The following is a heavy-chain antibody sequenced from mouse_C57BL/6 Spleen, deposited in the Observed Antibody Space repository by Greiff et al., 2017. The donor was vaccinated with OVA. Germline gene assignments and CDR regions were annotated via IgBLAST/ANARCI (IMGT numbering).Heavy chain of an antibody. J-gene: IGHJ2*01. D-gene: IGHD2-3*01. CDR2: IYPGDGDT. CDR1: GYAFSSSW. V-gene: IGHV1-80*01. CDR3: ARSDGYFDY. Sequence: QVQLQQSGAELVKPGASVKISCKASGYAFSSSWMNWVKQRPGKGLEWIGQIYPGDGDTNYNGKFKGKATLTADKSSSTAYMQLSSLTSEDSAVYFCARSDGYFDYWGQGTTLTVSS.